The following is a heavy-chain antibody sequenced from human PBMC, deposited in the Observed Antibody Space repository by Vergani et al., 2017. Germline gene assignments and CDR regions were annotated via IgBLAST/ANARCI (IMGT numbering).Heavy chain of an antibody. CDR3: AKHFRGWGIDY. CDR1: GFTLSNYD. V-gene: IGHV3-30*02. J-gene: IGHJ4*02. Sequence: QVQLVESGGGVVQRGGSLILSCATSGFTLSNYDMQGIRQGPGKGLEFVAFLQFAGSNQYYADSVKGRFTLSRDFSKNTLYLQMNSLRTDDTATYSCAKHFRGWGIDYWGQGTQVIVSS. D-gene: IGHD3-16*01. CDR2: LQFAGSNQ.